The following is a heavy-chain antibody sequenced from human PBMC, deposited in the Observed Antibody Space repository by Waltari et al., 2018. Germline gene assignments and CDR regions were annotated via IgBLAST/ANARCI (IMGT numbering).Heavy chain of an antibody. V-gene: IGHV4-30-4*08. CDR1: GGSISSGDYY. CDR3: ARDSDCSGGSCNWYFDL. J-gene: IGHJ2*01. CDR2: IYYSGST. D-gene: IGHD2-15*01. Sequence: QVQLQESGPGLVKPSQTLSLTCTVSGGSISSGDYYWSWIRQPPGKGLEWIGYIYYSGSTYYNPALKGRVTISVDTSKNQFSLKLSSVTAADTAVYYCARDSDCSGGSCNWYFDLWGRGTLVTVSS.